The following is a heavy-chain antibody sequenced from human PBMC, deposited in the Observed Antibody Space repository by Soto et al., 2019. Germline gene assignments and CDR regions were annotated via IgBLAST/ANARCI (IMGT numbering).Heavy chain of an antibody. V-gene: IGHV1-69*12. Sequence: QVQLVQSGAEVKKPGSSVKVSCKGSGGTFSSYAISWVRQAPGQGLEWMGGIIPIFGTANYAQKFQGRVTITADESTSTAYMELSSLRSEDTAVYYCARKYCISTSCLDYYYGMDVWGQGTTVTVSS. D-gene: IGHD2-2*01. CDR3: ARKYCISTSCLDYYYGMDV. CDR1: GGTFSSYA. CDR2: IIPIFGTA. J-gene: IGHJ6*02.